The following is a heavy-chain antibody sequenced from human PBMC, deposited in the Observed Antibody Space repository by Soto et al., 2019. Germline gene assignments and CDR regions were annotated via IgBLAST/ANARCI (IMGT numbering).Heavy chain of an antibody. J-gene: IGHJ4*02. CDR1: GFTFSSYG. Sequence: QVQLVESGGGVVQPGRSLRLSCAASGFTFSSYGMHWVRQAPGKGLEWVAVISYDGSNKYYADSVKGRFTISRDNSKNTLYLQMNSLRAEDTAVYYCAKDRIGAIAVAGFDYWGQGTLVTVSS. CDR3: AKDRIGAIAVAGFDY. CDR2: ISYDGSNK. V-gene: IGHV3-30*18. D-gene: IGHD6-19*01.